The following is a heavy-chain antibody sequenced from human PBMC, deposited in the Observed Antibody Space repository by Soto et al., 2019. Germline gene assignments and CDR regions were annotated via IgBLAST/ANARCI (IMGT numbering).Heavy chain of an antibody. CDR2: IIPIFATT. J-gene: IGHJ6*02. V-gene: IGHV1-69*06. D-gene: IGHD6-6*01. Sequence: QVQLVQSGAEVKKPGSSVKVSCKASGGTFTSYTITWVRQAPGQGLEWMGGIIPIFATTNYAQKFQGRFTITADKSTSTAYMELSSLRSEDTAVYYCARLRKQLVRYYGMDVWGQGTTVTVSS. CDR3: ARLRKQLVRYYGMDV. CDR1: GGTFTSYT.